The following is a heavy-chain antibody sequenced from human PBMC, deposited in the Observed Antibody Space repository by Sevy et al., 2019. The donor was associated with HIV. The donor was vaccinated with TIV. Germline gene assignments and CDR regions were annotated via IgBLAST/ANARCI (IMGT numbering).Heavy chain of an antibody. D-gene: IGHD6-19*01. J-gene: IGHJ3*02. Sequence: GGSLRLSCAASGFTFSSYGMHWVRQAPGKGLEWVAVIWYDGSNKYYADSVKGGFTISRDNSKNTLYLQMNSLRAEDTAVYYCARARGGSYSSGWYGDAFDIWGQGTMVTVSS. CDR1: GFTFSSYG. V-gene: IGHV3-33*01. CDR3: ARARGGSYSSGWYGDAFDI. CDR2: IWYDGSNK.